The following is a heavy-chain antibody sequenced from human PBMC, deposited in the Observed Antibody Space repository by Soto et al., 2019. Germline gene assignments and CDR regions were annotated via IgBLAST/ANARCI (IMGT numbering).Heavy chain of an antibody. CDR2: INPKTGVT. V-gene: IGHV1-2*04. CDR1: GYTFTAFY. CDR3: ASDRHAYGVSSVSGVGWIDP. Sequence: QVQLLQSGAEMKQPGASVKVSCRTSGYTFTAFYLHWVRRAPGQGLEWMGWINPKTGVTNYTQNFQGWVTMTRDTSISTAYLELRRLRPADTAFYFCASDRHAYGVSSVSGVGWIDPWGQGTLVTVSS. D-gene: IGHD4-17*01. J-gene: IGHJ5*02.